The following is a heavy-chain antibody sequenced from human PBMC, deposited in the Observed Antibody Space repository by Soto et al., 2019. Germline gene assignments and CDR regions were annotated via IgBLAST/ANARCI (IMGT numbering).Heavy chain of an antibody. CDR1: GYTFTGYY. CDR2: ISAYNGNT. D-gene: IGHD3-16*01. CDR3: ARVWGVRVGSYFDY. V-gene: IGHV1-18*04. Sequence: ASVKVSCKASGYTFTGYYMHWVRQAPGQGLEWMGWISAYNGNTNYAQKLQGRVTMTTDTSTSTAYMELRSLRSDDTAVYYCARVWGVRVGSYFDYWGQGTLVTVSS. J-gene: IGHJ4*02.